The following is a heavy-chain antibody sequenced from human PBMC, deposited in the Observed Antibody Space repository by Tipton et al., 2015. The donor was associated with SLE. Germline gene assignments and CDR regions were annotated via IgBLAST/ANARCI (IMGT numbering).Heavy chain of an antibody. CDR1: GGSISSSSYY. D-gene: IGHD6-13*01. V-gene: IGHV4-39*07. CDR2: IYYSGST. Sequence: TLSLTCTVSGGSISSSSYYWGWIRQPPGKGLEWIGSIYYSGSTYHNPSLKSRVTISVDTSKNQFSLKLSSVTAADTAVYYCARLAAAATDYFDYWGQGTLVTVSS. CDR3: ARLAAAATDYFDY. J-gene: IGHJ4*02.